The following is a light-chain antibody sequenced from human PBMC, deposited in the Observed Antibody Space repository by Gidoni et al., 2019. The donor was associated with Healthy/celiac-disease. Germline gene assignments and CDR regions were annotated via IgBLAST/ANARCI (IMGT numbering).Light chain of an antibody. CDR2: EGS. CDR3: CSYAGSSTYV. V-gene: IGLV2-23*01. J-gene: IGLJ2*01. CDR1: SSAVGSYNL. Sequence: QSALTQPASVSGSPGQSITISCTGTSSAVGSYNLVSWYQQHPGKAPKLMIYEGSKRSSGVSNRFSGSKSGNTASLTISGLQAEDEADYYCCSYAGSSTYVFGGGTKLTVL.